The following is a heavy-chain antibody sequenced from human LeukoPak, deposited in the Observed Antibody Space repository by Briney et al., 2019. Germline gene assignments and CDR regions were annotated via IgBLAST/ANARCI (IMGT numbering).Heavy chain of an antibody. CDR1: GYTFTGYY. J-gene: IGHJ4*02. CDR2: INPNSGGT. V-gene: IGHV1-2*02. D-gene: IGHD3-22*01. Sequence: ASVKVSCKASGYTFTGYYMHWVRQAPGQGLEWMGWINPNSGGTNYAQKFQGRVTMTRDTSISTAYMELSRLRSDDTAVYYCARDQLAYYYDSTPGRLWYWGQGTLVTVSS. CDR3: ARDQLAYYYDSTPGRLWY.